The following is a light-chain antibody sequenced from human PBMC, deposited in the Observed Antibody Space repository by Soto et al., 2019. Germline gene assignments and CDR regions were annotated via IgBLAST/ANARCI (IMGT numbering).Light chain of an antibody. V-gene: IGKV3-11*01. J-gene: IGKJ2*01. CDR1: QSVGSS. Sequence: EVVLTQSPVTLPLSPGERATLSCRASQSVGSSLAWYQHKPGQAPRLLIYDASNRTAGIPVRFSGSGSGTDFTLTISTLEPEDFVLYYCQQRSNWPPYTFGQGTRLEIK. CDR3: QQRSNWPPYT. CDR2: DAS.